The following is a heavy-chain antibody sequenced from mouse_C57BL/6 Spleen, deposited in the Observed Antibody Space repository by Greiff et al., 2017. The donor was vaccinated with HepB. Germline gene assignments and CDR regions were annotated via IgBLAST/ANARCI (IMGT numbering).Heavy chain of an antibody. CDR1: GFTFSDYG. Sequence: EVKLMESGGGLVKPGGSLKLSCAASGFTFSDYGMHWVRQAPEKGLEWVAYISSGSSTIYYADTVKGRFTISRDNAKNTLFLQMTSLRAEDTAMYYCARPDYYGSSLYYAMDYWGQGTSVTVSS. CDR3: ARPDYYGSSLYYAMDY. CDR2: ISSGSSTI. J-gene: IGHJ4*01. D-gene: IGHD1-1*01. V-gene: IGHV5-17*01.